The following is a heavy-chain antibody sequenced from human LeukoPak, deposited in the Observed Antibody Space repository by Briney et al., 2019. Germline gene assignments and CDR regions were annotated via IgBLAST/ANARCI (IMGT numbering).Heavy chain of an antibody. CDR3: ASGTYFGGYFDWLLPYYYYGMDV. CDR1: GYTFTSYD. D-gene: IGHD3-9*01. V-gene: IGHV1-8*01. CDR2: MNPNSGNT. J-gene: IGHJ6*02. Sequence: ASVKVSCKASGYTFTSYDINWVRQATGQGLEWMGWMNPNSGNTGYAQKFQGRVTMTRNTSISTAYMELSSLRSEDTAVYYCASGTYFGGYFDWLLPYYYYGMDVWGQGTTVTVSS.